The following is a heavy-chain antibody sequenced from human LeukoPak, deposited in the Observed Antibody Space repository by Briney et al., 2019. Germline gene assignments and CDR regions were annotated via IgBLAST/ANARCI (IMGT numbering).Heavy chain of an antibody. CDR2: IYYSGST. D-gene: IGHD3-10*01. J-gene: IGHJ4*02. V-gene: IGHV4-59*08. CDR1: GGSISSYY. CDR3: ARHKVGLGSGSYYPSHFDY. Sequence: PSETLSLTCTVSGGSISSYYWSWIRQPPGKGLEWIGYIYYSGSTNYNPSLKSRVTISVDTSKNQFSLKLSSVTAADTAVYYCARHKVGLGSGSYYPSHFDYWGQGTLVTVSS.